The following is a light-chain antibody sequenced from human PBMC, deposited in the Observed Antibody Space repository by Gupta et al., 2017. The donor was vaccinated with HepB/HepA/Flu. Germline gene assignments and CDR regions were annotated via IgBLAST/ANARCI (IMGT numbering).Light chain of an antibody. CDR2: WAS. J-gene: IGKJ2*01. V-gene: IGKV4-1*01. CDR3: QQYNTNSPT. Sequence: IVMIQWPGSLAGSLSESHNPNCKSSQSVLLSSNNKNYLGWYQQKPGQPPKVLIYWASTRECGVPDRFSGSGSGTDFTLTISNLQAEDVAVYYCQQYNTNSPTFGQGTKLEIK. CDR1: QSVLLSSNNKNY.